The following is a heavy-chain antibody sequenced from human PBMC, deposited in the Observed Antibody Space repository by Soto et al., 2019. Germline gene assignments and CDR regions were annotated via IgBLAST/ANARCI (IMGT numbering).Heavy chain of an antibody. CDR1: GYTFTSYD. J-gene: IGHJ4*02. CDR3: ARGLGVVVPAAELFDY. CDR2: MNPNSGNT. Sequence: ASVKVSCKASGYTFTSYDINWVRQATGQGLEWMGWMNPNSGNTGYAQKFQGRVTMTRNTSISTAYMELSSLRSEDTAVYYCARGLGVVVPAAELFDYWGQGTLVTVS. D-gene: IGHD2-2*01. V-gene: IGHV1-8*01.